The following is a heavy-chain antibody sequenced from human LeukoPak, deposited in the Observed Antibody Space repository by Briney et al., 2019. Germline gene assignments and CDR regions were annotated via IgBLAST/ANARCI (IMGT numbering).Heavy chain of an antibody. CDR3: AREFLEANYFDY. Sequence: ASVKVSCKASGYTFTGYYMHWVRQAPGQGLEWMGWINPNSGGTNYAQKFQGRVTMTRDTSISTAYMELSRLRSDDTAVYYCAREFLEANYFDYRGQGTLVTVSS. CDR1: GYTFTGYY. CDR2: INPNSGGT. V-gene: IGHV1-2*02. D-gene: IGHD5-24*01. J-gene: IGHJ4*02.